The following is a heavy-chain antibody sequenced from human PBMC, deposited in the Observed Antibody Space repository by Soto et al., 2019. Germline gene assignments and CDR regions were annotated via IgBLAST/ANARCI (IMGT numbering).Heavy chain of an antibody. CDR1: GGSISSSSYY. Sequence: KPSETLSLTCTVSGGSISSSSYYWGWIRQPPGKGLEWIGSIYYTGSTYYNPSLKSRVTISVDTSKNQFSLKLSSVTAADTAVYYCARNAVVAAKAGYFQHWGQGALVT. V-gene: IGHV4-39*01. D-gene: IGHD2-15*01. CDR2: IYYTGST. CDR3: ARNAVVAAKAGYFQH. J-gene: IGHJ1*01.